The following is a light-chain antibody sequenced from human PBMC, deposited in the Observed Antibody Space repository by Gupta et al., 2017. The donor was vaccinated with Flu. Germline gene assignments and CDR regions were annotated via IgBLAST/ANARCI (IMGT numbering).Light chain of an antibody. CDR3: QQYNNLAPAWT. CDR2: KAT. V-gene: IGKV1-5*03. Sequence: DIQMTQSPSTLSASVGDRVTITCRASHSISPWLAWYQQKPGQAPKLLIYKATSVESGVPSRFSGSGSGTEFTLTISSLQTDDFATYYCQQYNNLAPAWTFGQGTRVEIK. CDR1: HSISPW. J-gene: IGKJ1*01.